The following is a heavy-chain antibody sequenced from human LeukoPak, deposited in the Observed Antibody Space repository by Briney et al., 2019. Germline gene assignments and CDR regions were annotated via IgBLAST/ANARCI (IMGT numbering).Heavy chain of an antibody. CDR3: ASATSIVVVTAFDY. CDR2: INPNSGGT. Sequence: ASVKVSCKDSGYTFTGYYMHWVRQAPGQGLEWMGWINPNSGGTNYAQKFQGRVTMTRDTSISTAYMELSRLRSDDTAVYYCASATSIVVVTAFDYWGQVTLVTVSS. D-gene: IGHD2-21*02. J-gene: IGHJ4*02. CDR1: GYTFTGYY. V-gene: IGHV1-2*02.